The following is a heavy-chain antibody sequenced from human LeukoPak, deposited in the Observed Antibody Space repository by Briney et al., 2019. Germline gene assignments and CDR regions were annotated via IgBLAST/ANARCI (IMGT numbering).Heavy chain of an antibody. Sequence: SVKVSCKASGYTFSSYGISWVRQAPGQGLEWMGGIIPIFGTANYAQKFQGRVTITADESTSTAYMELSSLRSEDTAVYYCARDHRSEWELRGAAFDIWGQGTMVTVSS. V-gene: IGHV1-69*13. CDR2: IIPIFGTA. CDR1: GYTFSSYG. J-gene: IGHJ3*02. CDR3: ARDHRSEWELRGAAFDI. D-gene: IGHD1-26*01.